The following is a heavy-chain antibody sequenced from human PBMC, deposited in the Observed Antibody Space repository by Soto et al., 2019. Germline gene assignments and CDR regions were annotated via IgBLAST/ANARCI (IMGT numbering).Heavy chain of an antibody. CDR1: GGSISSGDYY. CDR2: IYYSGST. CDR3: ARGGFYYYDSSGYFGY. Sequence: PSETLSLTCTVSGGSISSGDYYWSWIRQPPGKGLEWIGYIYYSGSTYYNPSLKSRVTISVDTSKNQFSLKLSSVTAAATAVYYCARGGFYYYDSSGYFGYWGQGTLVTV. D-gene: IGHD3-22*01. V-gene: IGHV4-30-4*01. J-gene: IGHJ4*02.